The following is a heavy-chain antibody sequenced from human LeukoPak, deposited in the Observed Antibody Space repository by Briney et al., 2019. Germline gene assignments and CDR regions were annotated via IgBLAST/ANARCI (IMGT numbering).Heavy chain of an antibody. V-gene: IGHV5-51*01. CDR1: GYGFTTYW. CDR3: ARHEARSSWSTFDY. CDR2: IQPGNPDI. J-gene: IGHJ4*02. D-gene: IGHD3-3*01. Sequence: GESLKISCKGSGYGFTTYWIGWVRQVPGEGLERMGIIQPGNPDIRYSPSFQGQVTISADQSITTAYLQWSSLKASDSAIYYCARHEARSSWSTFDYWGLGTLVTVSS.